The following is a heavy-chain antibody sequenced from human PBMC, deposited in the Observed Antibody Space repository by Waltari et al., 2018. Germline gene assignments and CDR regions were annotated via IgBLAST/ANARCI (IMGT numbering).Heavy chain of an antibody. Sequence: QVQLQESGPGLVKPSKTLSLTCTVSGGSISSYYWSWIRQPPGKGLEWIGYIYYSGGTNYNPSLKSRVTISVDTSKNQFSLKLSSVTAADTAVYYCARARVVVPAAHYYYYYGMDVWGQGTTVTVSS. V-gene: IGHV4-59*01. CDR3: ARARVVVPAAHYYYYYGMDV. CDR2: IYYSGGT. D-gene: IGHD2-2*01. CDR1: GGSISSYY. J-gene: IGHJ6*02.